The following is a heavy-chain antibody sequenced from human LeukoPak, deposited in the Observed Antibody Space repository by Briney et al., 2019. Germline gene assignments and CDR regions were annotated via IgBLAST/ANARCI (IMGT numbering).Heavy chain of an antibody. J-gene: IGHJ3*02. Sequence: ASETLSLTCTVSGGSISSSSYYWGWIRQPPGKGLEWIGSIYYSGSTYYNPSLKSRVTISVDTSKNQFSLKLSSVTAADTAVYYCARSSPKYYYDSSGSYDAFDIWGQGTMVTVSS. V-gene: IGHV4-39*01. CDR3: ARSSPKYYYDSSGSYDAFDI. CDR2: IYYSGST. D-gene: IGHD3-22*01. CDR1: GGSISSSSYY.